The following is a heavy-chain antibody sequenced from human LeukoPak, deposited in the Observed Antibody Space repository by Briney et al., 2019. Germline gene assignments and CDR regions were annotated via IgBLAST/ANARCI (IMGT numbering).Heavy chain of an antibody. J-gene: IGHJ4*02. CDR1: GGSIRSYY. CDR2: IYTSGST. Sequence: KPSETLSLTCPVSGGSIRSYYWSWIRQPAGKGLEWIGRIYTSGSTNFNPSLKSRVTMSVDTSKNQFSLKLSSVTAADTAAYYCARSNYFYDSSGPFDYWGQGTLVTVSS. CDR3: ARSNYFYDSSGPFDY. V-gene: IGHV4-4*07. D-gene: IGHD3-22*01.